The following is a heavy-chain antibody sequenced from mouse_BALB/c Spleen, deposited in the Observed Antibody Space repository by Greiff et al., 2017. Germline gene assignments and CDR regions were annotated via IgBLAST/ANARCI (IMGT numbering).Heavy chain of an antibody. CDR1: GFTFSSYY. D-gene: IGHD2-10*01. CDR3: ARHAYYGNSWFAY. J-gene: IGHJ3*01. CDR2: INSNGGST. V-gene: IGHV5-6-2*01. Sequence: DVQLQESGGGLVKLGGSLKLSCAASGFTFSSYYMSWVRQTPEKRLELVAAINSNGGSTYYPDTVKGRFTISRDNAKNTLYLQMSSLKSEDTALYYCARHAYYGNSWFAYWGQGTLVTVSA.